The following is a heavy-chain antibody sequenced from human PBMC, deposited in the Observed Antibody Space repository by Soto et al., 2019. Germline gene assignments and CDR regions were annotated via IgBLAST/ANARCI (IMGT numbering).Heavy chain of an antibody. Sequence: QVQLVQSGAEVKEPGSSVKVSCKATGDLFNNYAFNWVRQAPGQGLEWMGRISPLFSTTNYAQKLQGRVTIGADELTTIVYLDVSSLESADTAMYYCQASPSVPVAGYFKFWGQGTLVTVS. V-gene: IGHV1-69*01. D-gene: IGHD2-2*01. CDR1: GDLFNNYA. J-gene: IGHJ4*02. CDR3: QASPSVPVAGYFKF. CDR2: ISPLFSTT.